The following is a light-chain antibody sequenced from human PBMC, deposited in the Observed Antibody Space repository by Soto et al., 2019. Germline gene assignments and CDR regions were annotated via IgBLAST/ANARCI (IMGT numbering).Light chain of an antibody. CDR2: EVT. V-gene: IGLV2-23*02. Sequence: QSVLAQPASESGSPGQSITISCTGTGSDIGSYNLVSWYQQPPGKAPKLIIYEVTNRPSGVSYRFSGSKSGNTASLTISGLQAEDDADYYCCSYAPTRASYVFGTGSKVTVL. CDR3: CSYAPTRASYV. J-gene: IGLJ1*01. CDR1: GSDIGSYNL.